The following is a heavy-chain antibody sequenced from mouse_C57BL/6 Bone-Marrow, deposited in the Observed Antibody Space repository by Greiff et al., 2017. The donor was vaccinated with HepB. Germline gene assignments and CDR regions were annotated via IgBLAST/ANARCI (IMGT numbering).Heavy chain of an antibody. CDR1: GYAFSSSW. Sequence: QVQLQQSGPELVKPGASVKISCKASGYAFSSSWMNWVKQRPGKGLEWIGRIYPGDGDTNYNGKFKGKATLTADKSSSTAYMQLSSLTSEDSAVYLCAIPRAMDYWGQGTSVTVSS. D-gene: IGHD3-1*01. CDR2: IYPGDGDT. CDR3: AIPRAMDY. J-gene: IGHJ4*01. V-gene: IGHV1-82*01.